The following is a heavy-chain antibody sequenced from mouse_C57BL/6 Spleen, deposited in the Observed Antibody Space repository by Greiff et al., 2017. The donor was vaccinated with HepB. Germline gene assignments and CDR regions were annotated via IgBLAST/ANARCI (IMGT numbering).Heavy chain of an antibody. V-gene: IGHV2-2*01. CDR3: ARREGSSRGFAY. J-gene: IGHJ3*01. CDR1: GFSLTSYG. Sequence: VQLQQSGPGLVPPSQSLSITCTVSGFSLTSYGVHWVRQSPGKGLEWLGVIWSGGSTDYNAAFISRLSISKDNSKSQVFFKMNSLQADDTAIYYCARREGSSRGFAYWGQGTLVTVSA. CDR2: IWSGGST.